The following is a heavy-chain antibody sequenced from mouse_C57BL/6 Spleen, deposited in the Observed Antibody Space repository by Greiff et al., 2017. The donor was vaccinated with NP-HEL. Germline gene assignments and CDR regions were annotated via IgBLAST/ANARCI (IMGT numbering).Heavy chain of an antibody. D-gene: IGHD2-2*01. CDR2: INPSNGGT. Sequence: QVQLQQPGTELVKPGASVKLSCKASGYTFTSYWMHWVKQRPGQGLEWLGNINPSNGGTNYNEKFKSKATLTVDKSSSTAYMQLSSLTSEDSAVYYCAREGATMVTTGNYFDYWGQGTTLTVAS. CDR1: GYTFTSYW. V-gene: IGHV1-53*01. J-gene: IGHJ2*01. CDR3: AREGATMVTTGNYFDY.